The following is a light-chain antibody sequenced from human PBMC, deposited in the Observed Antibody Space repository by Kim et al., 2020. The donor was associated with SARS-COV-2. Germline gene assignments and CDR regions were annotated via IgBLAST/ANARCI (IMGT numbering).Light chain of an antibody. CDR3: SSYAGSNNLV. CDR1: GSDVGGYNY. J-gene: IGLJ2*01. Sequence: GQSVTISCPGTGSDVGGYNYVSWYQQPPRRAPKLMIYEVSKRPSGVPDRFSGSKSGNTASLTVSGLQAEDEADYYCSSYAGSNNLVFGGGTQLTVL. V-gene: IGLV2-8*01. CDR2: EVS.